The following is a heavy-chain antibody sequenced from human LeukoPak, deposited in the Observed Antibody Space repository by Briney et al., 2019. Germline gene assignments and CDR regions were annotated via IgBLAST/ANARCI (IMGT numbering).Heavy chain of an antibody. Sequence: GGSLRLSCAASRFTFSNYWMIWVRQAPGKGLEWVATIKPDGSETYYVDSVKGRFAISRDNAKNSLFLQMNSLRAEDAAVYYCARSSSGEFDSWGQGTQVTVSS. J-gene: IGHJ4*02. CDR3: ARSSSGEFDS. V-gene: IGHV3-7*01. CDR1: RFTFSNYW. D-gene: IGHD4-17*01. CDR2: IKPDGSET.